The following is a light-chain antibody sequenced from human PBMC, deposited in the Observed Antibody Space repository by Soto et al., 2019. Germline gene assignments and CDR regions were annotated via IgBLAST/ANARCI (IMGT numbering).Light chain of an antibody. Sequence: QSALTQPPSASGSPGQSVTISCTGTLSDIGAYDLVSWYQQYPGKAPKLIMYEVSYRPSGVSNRFSGSKSGNTASLTISGLQAEDEADYYCSSYTSTSTILFGGGTKLTVL. J-gene: IGLJ2*01. V-gene: IGLV2-14*01. CDR3: SSYTSTSTIL. CDR1: LSDIGAYDL. CDR2: EVS.